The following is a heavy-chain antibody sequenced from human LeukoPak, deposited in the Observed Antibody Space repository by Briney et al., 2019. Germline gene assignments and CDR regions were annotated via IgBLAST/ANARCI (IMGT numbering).Heavy chain of an antibody. J-gene: IGHJ6*02. CDR1: GGSISSSNW. V-gene: IGHV4-4*02. CDR3: ARDGPRYDGEYYYYYYGMDV. D-gene: IGHD2-21*01. Sequence: SETLSLTCAVSGGSISSSNWWSWVRQPPGKGLEWIGEIYHSGSTNYNPSLKSRVTISVDKSKNQFSLKLSSVTAADTAVYYCARDGPRYDGEYYYYYYGMDVWGQGTTVTVSS. CDR2: IYHSGST.